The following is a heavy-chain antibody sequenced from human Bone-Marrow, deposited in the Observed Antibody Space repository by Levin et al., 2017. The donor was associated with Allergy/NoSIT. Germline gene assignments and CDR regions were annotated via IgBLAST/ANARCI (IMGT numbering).Heavy chain of an antibody. CDR3: ARVDSGVVAFDI. V-gene: IGHV4-34*01. CDR2: INHSGST. CDR1: GGSFSGYY. D-gene: IGHD2-21*01. J-gene: IGHJ3*02. Sequence: SETLSLTCAVYGGSFSGYYWSWIRQPPGKGLEWIGEINHSGSTNYNPSLKSRVTISVDTSKNQFSLKLSSVTAADTAVYYCARVDSGVVAFDIWGQGTMVTVSS.